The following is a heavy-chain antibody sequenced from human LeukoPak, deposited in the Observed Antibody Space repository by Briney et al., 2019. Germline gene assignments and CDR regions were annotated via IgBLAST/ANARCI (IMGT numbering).Heavy chain of an antibody. CDR2: ISSSSGTI. CDR1: GFTFNTYS. CDR3: ARGRDLFDS. Sequence: GGSLRLSCVASGFTFNTYSMNWFRQAPGKGLEWISYISSSSGTIYYADSVKGRFTITRDNAKNSLYLQMNSLRAEDTAVYYCARGRDLFDSWGQGTLVIVSS. J-gene: IGHJ4*02. V-gene: IGHV3-48*04.